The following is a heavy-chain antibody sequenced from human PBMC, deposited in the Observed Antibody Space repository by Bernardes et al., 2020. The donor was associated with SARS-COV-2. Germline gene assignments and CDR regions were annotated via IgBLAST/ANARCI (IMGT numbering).Heavy chain of an antibody. J-gene: IGHJ1*01. Sequence: GGSLRLSCAASGFTFSSYGMHWVRQAPGKGLEWVAVIWYDGSNKYYADSVKGRFTISRDNSKNTLYLQMNSLRAEDTAVYYCARDVRSFLAGTRVYFQHWGQGTLVTVSS. V-gene: IGHV3-33*01. D-gene: IGHD6-13*01. CDR1: GFTFSSYG. CDR2: IWYDGSNK. CDR3: ARDVRSFLAGTRVYFQH.